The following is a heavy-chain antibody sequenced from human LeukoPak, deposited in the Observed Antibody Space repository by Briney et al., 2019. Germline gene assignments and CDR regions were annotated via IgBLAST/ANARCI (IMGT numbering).Heavy chain of an antibody. J-gene: IGHJ4*02. CDR2: ISSTSSTM. D-gene: IGHD2-15*01. Sequence: SGGSLRLSCAASGFTVSSNYMSWVRQAPGKGLEWVSYISSTSSTMYYADSVRGRFTSSGDNAKNSLYLQMNSLRAEDTAVYYCARDPVVEPLDYWGQGTLVTVSS. CDR1: GFTVSSNY. V-gene: IGHV3-48*04. CDR3: ARDPVVEPLDY.